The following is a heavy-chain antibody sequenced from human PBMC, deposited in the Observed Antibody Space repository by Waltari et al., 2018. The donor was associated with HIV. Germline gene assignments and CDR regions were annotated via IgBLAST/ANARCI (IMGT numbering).Heavy chain of an antibody. CDR3: ARGHDYVWGSFRHTYFDH. CDR2: VNHSGKT. CDR1: GGSFTTHF. Sequence: QVQLQQWGAGLLKPSETLSLTCAVYGGSFTTHFWSWLRQTPGKGLEWIGEVNHSGKTNYNPSLKSRVTLSGDTSKNQFSLKLNSVTAADTAVYFCARGHDYVWGSFRHTYFDHWGRGTLVTVSS. D-gene: IGHD3-16*02. J-gene: IGHJ4*02. V-gene: IGHV4-34*02.